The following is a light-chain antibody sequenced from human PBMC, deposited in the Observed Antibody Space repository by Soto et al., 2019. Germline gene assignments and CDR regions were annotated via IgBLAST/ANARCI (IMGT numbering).Light chain of an antibody. CDR2: VNSDGSH. CDR1: SGHSSYA. J-gene: IGLJ2*01. Sequence: QLVLTQSPSASASLGASVKLTCTLSSGHSSYAIAWHQQQPEKGPRYLMIVNSDGSHSKGDGIPDRFSGSSSGADRYLIISSLQSEDEADYYCQTWGTGIRVFGGGTKVTVL. V-gene: IGLV4-69*01. CDR3: QTWGTGIRV.